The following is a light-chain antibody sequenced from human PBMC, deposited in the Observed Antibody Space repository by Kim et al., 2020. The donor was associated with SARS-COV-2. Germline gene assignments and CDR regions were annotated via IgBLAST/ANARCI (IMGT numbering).Light chain of an antibody. CDR2: GKN. CDR1: GLSNSY. V-gene: IGLV3-19*01. CDR3: NCRDSSGNHLV. J-gene: IGLJ3*02. Sequence: ALGQTVRITFHGDGLSNSYASWYQQKPEQAPILVIYGKNNRPSGIPDRISGSTTGNTASLTITGAQAEDEADYYCNCRDSSGNHLVFGGGTQLTVL.